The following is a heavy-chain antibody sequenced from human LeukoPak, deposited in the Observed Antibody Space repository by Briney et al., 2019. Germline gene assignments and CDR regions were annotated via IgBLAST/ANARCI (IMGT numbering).Heavy chain of an antibody. D-gene: IGHD5-18*01. Sequence: KPSETLSLTCTVSGGSISSYYWNWIRQPPGKGLEWIGFIYYSGTTNYNPSLKSRVTISVDTSKNQFSLKLSSVTAADTAVYYCAKALRGYSYGYGLDYWGQGTLVTVSS. CDR2: IYYSGTT. CDR3: AKALRGYSYGYGLDY. V-gene: IGHV4-59*01. J-gene: IGHJ4*02. CDR1: GGSISSYY.